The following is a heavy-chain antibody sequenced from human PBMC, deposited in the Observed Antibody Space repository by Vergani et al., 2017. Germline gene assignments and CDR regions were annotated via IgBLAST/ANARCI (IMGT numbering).Heavy chain of an antibody. V-gene: IGHV3-74*02. D-gene: IGHD3-9*01. CDR3: ARSRCIETCYMSNWLDS. J-gene: IGHJ5*01. Sequence: VQLVESGGGVVQPGRSLRLSCSASGFSFNSYWMHWVRQVPGKGLLWVSRIKSDGSITAYADSVKGRFTISRDNAQNTLYLQMNSLRDEDTGVYYCARSRCIETCYMSNWLDSWGQGTLVTVSS. CDR2: IKSDGSIT. CDR1: GFSFNSYW.